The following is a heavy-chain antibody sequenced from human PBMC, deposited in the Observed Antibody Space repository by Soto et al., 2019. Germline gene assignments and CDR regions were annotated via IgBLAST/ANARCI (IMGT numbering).Heavy chain of an antibody. J-gene: IGHJ3*02. V-gene: IGHV1-3*01. CDR2: INAGNGNT. CDR1: GYTFTSYA. CDR3: AREGHDSSGYYYSGAFDI. D-gene: IGHD3-22*01. Sequence: ASVKVSCKASGYTFTSYAMHWLRQAPGQRLEWMGWINAGNGNTKYSQKFQGRVTITRDTSASTAYMELSSLRSEDTAVYYCAREGHDSSGYYYSGAFDIWGQGTMVTVSS.